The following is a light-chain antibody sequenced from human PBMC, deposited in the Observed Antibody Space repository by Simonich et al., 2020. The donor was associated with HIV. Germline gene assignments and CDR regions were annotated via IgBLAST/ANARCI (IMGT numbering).Light chain of an antibody. CDR1: QGISSY. Sequence: IWMTQSPSLLSASTGDRVTITCRMSQGISSYLAWFQQKPGKVPKRLIYAASSLQSGVPSRFSGSGSGTEFTLTISSLQPEDFATYYCLQHNSYPLTFGGGTKVEIK. J-gene: IGKJ4*01. CDR3: LQHNSYPLT. V-gene: IGKV1-17*03. CDR2: AAS.